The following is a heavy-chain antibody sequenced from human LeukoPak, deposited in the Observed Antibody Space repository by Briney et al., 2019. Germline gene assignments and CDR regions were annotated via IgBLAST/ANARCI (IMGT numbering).Heavy chain of an antibody. CDR2: IGTAGDP. CDR3: AKDRATMVRGVIVYYYYGMDV. Sequence: GGSLRLSCAASGFTFSSYDMHWVRQATGKGLEWVSAIGTAGDPYYPGSVKGRFTISRDNSKNTLYLQMNSLRAEDTAVYYCAKDRATMVRGVIVYYYYGMDVWGQGTTVTVSS. V-gene: IGHV3-13*05. D-gene: IGHD3-10*01. CDR1: GFTFSSYD. J-gene: IGHJ6*02.